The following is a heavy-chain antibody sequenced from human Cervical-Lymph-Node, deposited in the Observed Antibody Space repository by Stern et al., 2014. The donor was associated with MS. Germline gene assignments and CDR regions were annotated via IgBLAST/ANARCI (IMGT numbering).Heavy chain of an antibody. D-gene: IGHD1-1*01. CDR2: FNPSGGKS. J-gene: IGHJ4*02. V-gene: IGHV1-46*01. CDR1: GYTFTTYY. Sequence: QVQLVQSGAEIRKPGASVKISCEASGYTFTTYYIHWVRQAPGQGLEWVALFNPSGGKSTYAQRFQGRVTVTGDTSTSTVSVELTGLTSEDTAVYYCARVLSLATSDSWGQGTLVIVSS. CDR3: ARVLSLATSDS.